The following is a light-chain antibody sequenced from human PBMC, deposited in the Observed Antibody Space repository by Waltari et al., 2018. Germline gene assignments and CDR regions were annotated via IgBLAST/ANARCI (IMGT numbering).Light chain of an antibody. J-gene: IGLJ2*01. Sequence: QSVLTQPPSVSGAPGQRVTISCTGSSSNIGAGYDVHWYQQLPGAAPKLLIFSNPNRASGVPDRIPASKSGTSASLVITGLQAEAEADYFCQSYDSSLSGIFGGGTKLTVL. CDR1: SSNIGAGYD. CDR3: QSYDSSLSGI. V-gene: IGLV1-40*01. CDR2: SNP.